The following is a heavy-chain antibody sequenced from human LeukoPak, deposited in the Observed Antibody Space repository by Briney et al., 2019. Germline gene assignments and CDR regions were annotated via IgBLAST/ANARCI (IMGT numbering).Heavy chain of an antibody. J-gene: IGHJ3*02. Sequence: PSETLSLTCTVSGGSISSGDYYWSWIRQPPGKGLEWIGYIYYSGSTYYNPSLKSRVTISVDTSKNHFSLKLSSVTAADTAVYYCARLGHYDILTGYSYDAFDIWGQGTMVTVSS. CDR3: ARLGHYDILTGYSYDAFDI. D-gene: IGHD3-9*01. CDR1: GGSISSGDYY. CDR2: IYYSGST. V-gene: IGHV4-30-4*01.